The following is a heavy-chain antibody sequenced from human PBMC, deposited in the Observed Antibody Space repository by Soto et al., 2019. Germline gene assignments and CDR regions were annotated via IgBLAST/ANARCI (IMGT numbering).Heavy chain of an antibody. D-gene: IGHD5-12*01. CDR3: AKESVYSGWGSIANYFYGMDV. V-gene: IGHV3-53*05. J-gene: IGHJ6*02. CDR2: IYEGGGT. Sequence: PGGSLRLSCAASGFTVSNNRMTWVRQAPGEGLEWVSVIYEGGGTFYPDSVKGRFTVSRDNSKNILFLQMNSLRPEDTAIYYCAKESVYSGWGSIANYFYGMDVWGLGTTVTVS. CDR1: GFTVSNNR.